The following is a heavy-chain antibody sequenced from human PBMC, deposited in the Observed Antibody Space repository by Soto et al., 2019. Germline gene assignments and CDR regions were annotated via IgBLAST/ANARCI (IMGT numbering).Heavy chain of an antibody. J-gene: IGHJ5*02. V-gene: IGHV4-59*01. D-gene: IGHD2-15*01. CDR1: GGSISSYY. Sequence: SETLSLTCTVSGGSISSYYLSWIRQPPGKGLEWIGYIYYSGSTNYNPSLKSRVTISVDTSKNQFSLKLSSVTAADTAVYYCARVLGYCSGGSCYDWFDPWGQGTLVTVSS. CDR3: ARVLGYCSGGSCYDWFDP. CDR2: IYYSGST.